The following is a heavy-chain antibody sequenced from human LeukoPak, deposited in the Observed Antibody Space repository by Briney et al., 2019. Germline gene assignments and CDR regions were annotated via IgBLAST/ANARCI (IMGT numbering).Heavy chain of an antibody. D-gene: IGHD3-10*01. CDR2: INSDGISI. J-gene: IGHJ6*03. CDR3: ARGEGYFYGFSYMDV. CDR1: GFTFSNYW. Sequence: GGSLRLSCAASGFTFSNYWMSWVRQAPGKGLVWVSRINSDGISISYADSVKGRFTISRDNAKNTLYLEMNSLRAEDTAVYYCARGEGYFYGFSYMDVWGKGTTVTVSS. V-gene: IGHV3-74*01.